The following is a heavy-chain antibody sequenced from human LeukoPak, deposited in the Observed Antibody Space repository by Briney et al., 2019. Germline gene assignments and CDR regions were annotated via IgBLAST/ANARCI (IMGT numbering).Heavy chain of an antibody. CDR3: ARGGMGIQLWPFDY. CDR2: INPSGGST. D-gene: IGHD5-18*01. Sequence: ASVKVSRKASGYTFTNYYLHWVRQAPGQGLEWMGIINPSGGSTTYAQKFQGRLTMTRDTSTSTLYMELSGLRSEDTALYYCARGGMGIQLWPFDYWGQGTLVTVSS. CDR1: GYTFTNYY. V-gene: IGHV1-46*01. J-gene: IGHJ4*02.